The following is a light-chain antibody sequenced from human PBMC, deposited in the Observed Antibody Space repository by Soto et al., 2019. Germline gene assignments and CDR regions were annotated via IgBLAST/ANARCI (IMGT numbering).Light chain of an antibody. CDR2: DIF. J-gene: IGKJ4*01. Sequence: EIVLTQSPVTLSLSPGERATLSCRASQSVRTYLAWYQVKPGQAPRLVIYDIFTRATGVPTRTSGSGSGTEFTLTISSLQSEDFAVYYCQQYNSWPLTFGGGTKVDIK. CDR1: QSVRTY. V-gene: IGKV3D-15*01. CDR3: QQYNSWPLT.